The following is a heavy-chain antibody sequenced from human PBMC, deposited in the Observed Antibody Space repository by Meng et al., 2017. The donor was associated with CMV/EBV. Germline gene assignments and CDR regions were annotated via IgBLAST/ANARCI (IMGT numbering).Heavy chain of an antibody. V-gene: IGHV1-18*01. D-gene: IGHD3-22*01. Sequence: ASVTVSCKASGYTFTSYVISWVRQAPGQGLEWMGWISAYNGNTNYAQKLQGRVTMTTDTSTSTAYMELRSLRSDDTAVYYCARRYYYDSSGYYYYFDYWGQGTLVTVSS. CDR3: ARRYYYDSSGYYYYFDY. J-gene: IGHJ4*02. CDR1: GYTFTSYV. CDR2: ISAYNGNT.